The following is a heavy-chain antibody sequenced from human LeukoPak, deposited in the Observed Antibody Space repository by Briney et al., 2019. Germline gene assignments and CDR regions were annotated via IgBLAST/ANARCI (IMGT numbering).Heavy chain of an antibody. V-gene: IGHV3-30*18. Sequence: PGGTLRLSCAASGFTFSSYGMHWVRHAPGKGLEWVAVISYDGSNKYYADSVKGRFTISRDNSKNTLYLQMNSLRAEDTAVYYCAKLSTGYSSSWYDYWGQGTLVTVSS. D-gene: IGHD6-13*01. CDR2: ISYDGSNK. CDR1: GFTFSSYG. CDR3: AKLSTGYSSSWYDY. J-gene: IGHJ4*02.